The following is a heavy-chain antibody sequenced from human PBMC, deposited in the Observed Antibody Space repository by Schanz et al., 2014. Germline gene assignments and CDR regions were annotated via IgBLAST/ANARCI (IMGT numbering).Heavy chain of an antibody. J-gene: IGHJ4*02. CDR2: IYSGGST. Sequence: VQLVESGGGLVKPGGSLRLSCAASRFTFSNYAMSWVRQAPGKGLEWVSVIYSGGSTYYADSVKGRFAISRDNSKDTLYLQMNSLRTEDTAVYYCAGDWASGRYYSDYWGQGTLVTVSS. CDR3: AGDWASGRYYSDY. CDR1: RFTFSNYA. V-gene: IGHV3-66*02. D-gene: IGHD1-26*01.